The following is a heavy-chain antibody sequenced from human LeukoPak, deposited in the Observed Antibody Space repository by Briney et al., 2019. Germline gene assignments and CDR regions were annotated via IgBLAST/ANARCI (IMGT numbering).Heavy chain of an antibody. D-gene: IGHD3-22*01. V-gene: IGHV1-69*06. CDR3: ARGSYYDSSGYYLEAYYFDY. J-gene: IGHJ4*02. CDR2: IIPIFGTA. CDR1: GYTFTSYG. Sequence: ASVKVSCKASGYTFTSYGISWVRQAPGQGLEWMGGIIPIFGTANYAQKFQGRVTITADKSTSTAYMELSSLRSEDTAVYYCARGSYYDSSGYYLEAYYFDYWGQGTLVTVSS.